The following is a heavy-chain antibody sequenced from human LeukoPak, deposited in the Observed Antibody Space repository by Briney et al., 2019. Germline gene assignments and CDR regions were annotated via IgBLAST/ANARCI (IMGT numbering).Heavy chain of an antibody. CDR3: AKDDSCGHYCLPKNFDY. CDR2: ISGSGSST. Sequence: PGGSLTHFRAASGFTFSSYAMSWVRQVPGKGLEWVSAISGSGSSTYYADSVKGRFTISRDNSKNTLYLHMNSLRAEDTAVYYCAKDDSCGHYCLPKNFDYWGQGTLVTVSS. V-gene: IGHV3-23*01. D-gene: IGHD3-22*01. CDR1: GFTFSSYA. J-gene: IGHJ4*02.